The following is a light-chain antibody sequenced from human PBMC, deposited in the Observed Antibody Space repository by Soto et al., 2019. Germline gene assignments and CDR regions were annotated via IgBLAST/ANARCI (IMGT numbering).Light chain of an antibody. V-gene: IGKV3-20*01. CDR3: QQYSISPT. CDR2: DVS. CDR1: HRVSSNY. J-gene: IGKJ1*01. Sequence: EIVLTQSPGTLSLSPGERATLSCRSSHRVSSNYLAWYQQKPGQAPRLRIYDVSSRDTGIPDRFSGSGSGTYFTLTISRLEPVDCAVYYCQQYSISPTFGQGTKVEIK.